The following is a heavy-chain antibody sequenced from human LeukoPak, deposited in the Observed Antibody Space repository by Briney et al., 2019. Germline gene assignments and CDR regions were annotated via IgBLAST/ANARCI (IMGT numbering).Heavy chain of an antibody. CDR2: INRDGSEK. CDR3: ANMMSMTTVTY. J-gene: IGHJ4*02. Sequence: SGGSLRLSCAASGFTFSSYWMSWVRQAPGKGLEWVANINRDGSEKYYAESVKGRFTISRDNAKNSLYLQINSLRVEDTAVYYCANMMSMTTVTYWGQGTLVTVSS. V-gene: IGHV3-7*01. D-gene: IGHD4-11*01. CDR1: GFTFSSYW.